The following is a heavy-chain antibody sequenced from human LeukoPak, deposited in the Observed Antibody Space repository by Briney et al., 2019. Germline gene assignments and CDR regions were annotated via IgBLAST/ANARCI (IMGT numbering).Heavy chain of an antibody. CDR3: ANSASYISPQIDY. CDR1: GGSISSSGSY. CDR2: IYHSGST. V-gene: IGHV4-39*01. J-gene: IGHJ4*02. Sequence: SETLSLTCTVSGGSISSSGSYLGWIRQPPGERLEWIGSIYHSGSTYYNPSLQSRVTISVDTSKNQFSLKLPSVTAADTAVYYCANSASYISPQIDYWGQGTLVTVSS. D-gene: IGHD1-26*01.